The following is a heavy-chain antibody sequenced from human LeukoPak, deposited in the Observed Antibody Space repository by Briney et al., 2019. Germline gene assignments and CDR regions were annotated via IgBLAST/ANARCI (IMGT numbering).Heavy chain of an antibody. CDR3: ARAIHGRGDFDY. CDR1: GDSVSSNSVT. V-gene: IGHV6-1*01. J-gene: IGHJ4*02. D-gene: IGHD2-2*02. Sequence: SQTLSLTCAISGDSVSSNSVTWSWIRQSPSRGLEWLGRTYYWSKWYYGYAFSVKSRMTITPDTSKNQFSLQLNSVTPEDTAVYYCARAIHGRGDFDYWGQGTLVTVSS. CDR2: TYYWSKWYY.